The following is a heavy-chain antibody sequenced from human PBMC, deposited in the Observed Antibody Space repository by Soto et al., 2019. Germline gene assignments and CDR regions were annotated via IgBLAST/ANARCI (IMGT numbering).Heavy chain of an antibody. J-gene: IGHJ4*02. CDR3: ARGWGRIFDY. CDR1: GGSFSGYY. Sequence: QVQLQQWGAGLLKPSETLSLTCAVYGGSFSGYYWNWIRQPPGKGLEWIREINHSGSTNYNPSLTSRVIISVDTSKNQFSLKLSSVTAADTAVYYCARGWGRIFDYWGQGTLVTVSS. CDR2: INHSGST. D-gene: IGHD7-27*01. V-gene: IGHV4-34*01.